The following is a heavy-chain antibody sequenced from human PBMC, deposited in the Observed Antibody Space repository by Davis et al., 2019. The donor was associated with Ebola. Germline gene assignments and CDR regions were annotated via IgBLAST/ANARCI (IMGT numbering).Heavy chain of an antibody. J-gene: IGHJ4*02. CDR3: ARDVGYGGNSGYDY. Sequence: GESLKISCATSGFTFSTYWMSWVRQAPGKGLEWVANIKTDGSEEHYVDSVKGRFTMSRDNAKNSLYLQLDSLRDDDTALYHCARDVGYGGNSGYDYWGQGALVTVSS. D-gene: IGHD4-23*01. CDR2: IKTDGSEE. V-gene: IGHV3-7*03. CDR1: GFTFSTYW.